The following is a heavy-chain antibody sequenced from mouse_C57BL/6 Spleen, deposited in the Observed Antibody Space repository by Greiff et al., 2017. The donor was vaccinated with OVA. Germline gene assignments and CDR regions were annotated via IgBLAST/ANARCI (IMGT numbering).Heavy chain of an antibody. CDR3: ARSDYDEGFAMDY. CDR1: GYTFTDYN. Sequence: DQLQQSGPELVKPGASVKMSCKASGYTFTDYNMHWVKQSHGKSLEWIGYINPNNGGTSYNQKFKGKATLTVNKSSSTAYMELRSLTSEDSAVYYCARSDYDEGFAMDYWGQGTSVTVSS. J-gene: IGHJ4*01. V-gene: IGHV1-22*01. CDR2: INPNNGGT. D-gene: IGHD2-4*01.